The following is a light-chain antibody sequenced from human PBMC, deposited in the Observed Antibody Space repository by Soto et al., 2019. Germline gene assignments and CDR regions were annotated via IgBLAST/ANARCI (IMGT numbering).Light chain of an antibody. CDR3: SSYTSTSTRV. Sequence: QSALTQPASVPGSPGQSITISCTGTSSDVGGYNFVSWYQQRPDKAPKLIIFEVNNRPSGVSNRFSGSKFGNTASLTISGLRAEDEADYYCSSYTSTSTRVFGGGTKLTVL. CDR2: EVN. CDR1: SSDVGGYNF. V-gene: IGLV2-14*01. J-gene: IGLJ2*01.